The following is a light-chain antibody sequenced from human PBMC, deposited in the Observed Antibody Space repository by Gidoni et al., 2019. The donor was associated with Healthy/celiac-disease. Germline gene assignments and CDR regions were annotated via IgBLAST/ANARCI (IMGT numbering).Light chain of an antibody. CDR1: QSVSSN. CDR3: QQYNNWPPVT. Sequence: EIVMTQSPATLSGSPGERATLSCRAGQSVSSNLAWYHQKPGQAPRLLIYGASTRATGIPARFSGSGSGTEFTLTISSLQSEDFAVYYCQQYNNWPPVTFGGGTKVEIK. J-gene: IGKJ4*01. V-gene: IGKV3-15*01. CDR2: GAS.